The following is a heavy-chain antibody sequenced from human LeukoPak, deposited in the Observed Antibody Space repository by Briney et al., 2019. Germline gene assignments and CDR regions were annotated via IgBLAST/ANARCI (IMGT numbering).Heavy chain of an antibody. CDR1: GYTFTGYY. J-gene: IGHJ4*02. CDR2: INPNSGGT. V-gene: IGHV1-2*02. D-gene: IGHD3-16*01. CDR3: ARDGLREGDFDY. Sequence: ASVKVSCKASGYTFTGYYMHWVRQAPGQGLEWMGWINPNSGGTNYAQKFQGRVTMTTDTSTSTGYMELRSLRSDDTAVHYCARDGLREGDFDYWGQGTLVTVSS.